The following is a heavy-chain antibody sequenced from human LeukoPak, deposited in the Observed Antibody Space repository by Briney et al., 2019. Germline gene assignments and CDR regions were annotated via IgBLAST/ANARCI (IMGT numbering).Heavy chain of an antibody. V-gene: IGHV3-30*03. Sequence: PGGSLRLSCAASGFTFSSYGMHWVRQAPGKGLEWVAVISYDGSNKYYADSVKGRFTISRDNSKNTLYLQMNSLRAEDTAVYYCATDQRSGYEGRYYYYMDVWGKGTTVTVSS. CDR2: ISYDGSNK. CDR1: GFTFSSYG. CDR3: ATDQRSGYEGRYYYYMDV. D-gene: IGHD5-12*01. J-gene: IGHJ6*03.